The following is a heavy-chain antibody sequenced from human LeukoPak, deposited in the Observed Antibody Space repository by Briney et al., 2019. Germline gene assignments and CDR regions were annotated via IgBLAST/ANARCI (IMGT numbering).Heavy chain of an antibody. CDR1: GFTFSSYW. Sequence: QSGGSLRLSCAASGFTFSSYWMHWVRQAPGKGLEWVSAISGSGGSTYYADSVKGRFTISRDNSKNTLYLQMNSLRAEDTAVYYCAKDLTGFRITMVRGVICDAFDIWGQGTMVTVSS. V-gene: IGHV3-23*01. D-gene: IGHD3-10*01. CDR3: AKDLTGFRITMVRGVICDAFDI. J-gene: IGHJ3*02. CDR2: ISGSGGST.